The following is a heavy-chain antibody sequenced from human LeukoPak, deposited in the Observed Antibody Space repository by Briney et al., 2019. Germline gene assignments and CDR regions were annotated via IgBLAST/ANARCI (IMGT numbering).Heavy chain of an antibody. V-gene: IGHV1-8*01. CDR1: GYTFTSYD. D-gene: IGHD2-2*02. CDR3: ATDGVVPAAIRYYGMDV. Sequence: GASVKVSCKASGYTFTSYDINWVRQATGQGLEWMGWMNPNSGNTGYAQKFQGRVTMTRNTSISTAYMEPSSLRSEDTAVYYCATDGVVPAAIRYYGMDVWGQGTTVTVSS. CDR2: MNPNSGNT. J-gene: IGHJ6*02.